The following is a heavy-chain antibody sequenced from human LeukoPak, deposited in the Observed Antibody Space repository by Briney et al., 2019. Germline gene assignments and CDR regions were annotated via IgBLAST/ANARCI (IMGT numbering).Heavy chain of an antibody. CDR3: AGGYCSSTSCYGVDY. V-gene: IGHV4-39*01. CDR2: IYYSGST. Sequence: PSETLSLTCSVSGGSVTSGTYHWGWIRQPPGKGLEWIGSIYYSGSTYYNPSLKSRVTISVDTSKNQFSLKLSSVTAADTAVYYCAGGYCSSTSCYGVDYWGQGTLVTVSS. CDR1: GGSVTSGTYH. D-gene: IGHD2-2*03. J-gene: IGHJ4*02.